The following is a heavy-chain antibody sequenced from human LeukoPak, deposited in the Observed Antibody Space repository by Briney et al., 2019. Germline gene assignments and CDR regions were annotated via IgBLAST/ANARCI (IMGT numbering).Heavy chain of an antibody. Sequence: ASVKVSCKASGYTFTSCGFSWVRQAPGQGLEWMGWISAYNGNTNYAQKFQGRVTMTTNTSTNTAYMELRSLRSDDTAVYFCARDVWFGELSPFDYWGQGTLVIVSS. J-gene: IGHJ4*02. CDR2: ISAYNGNT. D-gene: IGHD3-10*01. V-gene: IGHV1-18*01. CDR3: ARDVWFGELSPFDY. CDR1: GYTFTSCG.